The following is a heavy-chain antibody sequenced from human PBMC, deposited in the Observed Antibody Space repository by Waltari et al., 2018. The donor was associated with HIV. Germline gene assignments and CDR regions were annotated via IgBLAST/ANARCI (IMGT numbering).Heavy chain of an antibody. Sequence: EVQLVESGGGLVQPGGSLGLSCAASGFTLSSYWMRWGRQAPGKGLEWVANIKQDGSEKYYVDSVKGRFTISRDNAKNSLYLQMNSLRAEDTAVYYCARDRHYDILTGSYFDYWGQGTLVTVSS. V-gene: IGHV3-7*01. J-gene: IGHJ4*02. CDR3: ARDRHYDILTGSYFDY. D-gene: IGHD3-9*01. CDR2: IKQDGSEK. CDR1: GFTLSSYW.